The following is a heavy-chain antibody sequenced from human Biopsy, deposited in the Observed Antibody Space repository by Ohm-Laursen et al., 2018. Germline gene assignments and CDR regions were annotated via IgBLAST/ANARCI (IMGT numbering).Heavy chain of an antibody. V-gene: IGHV1-24*01. CDR1: GYTLTDLS. D-gene: IGHD1-1*01. CDR3: AGDINRWNVNY. Sequence: ASVKVSCKVSGYTLTDLSMHWVRQAPGKGLEWMGGFAPENGKTIYAQKFQGRVTMTEDTSTDTAYMELSNLRSEDTAVYYCAGDINRWNVNYWGQGTLVSVSS. CDR2: FAPENGKT. J-gene: IGHJ4*02.